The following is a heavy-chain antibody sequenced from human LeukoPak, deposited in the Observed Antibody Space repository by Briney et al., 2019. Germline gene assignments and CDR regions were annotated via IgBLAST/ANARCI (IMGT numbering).Heavy chain of an antibody. CDR2: IYYSGST. CDR1: GGSISSSSYY. Sequence: KASETLSLTCTVSGGSISSSSYYWGWIRQPPGKGLEWIGSIYYSGSTYYNPSLKSRVTISVDTSKNQFSLKLSSVTAADTAVYYCARQSTYYDFWSGYYTVDYWGQGTLVTVSS. J-gene: IGHJ4*02. CDR3: ARQSTYYDFWSGYYTVDY. D-gene: IGHD3-3*01. V-gene: IGHV4-39*01.